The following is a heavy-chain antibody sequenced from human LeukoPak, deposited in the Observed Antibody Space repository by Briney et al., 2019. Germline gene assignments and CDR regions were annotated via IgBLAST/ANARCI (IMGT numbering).Heavy chain of an antibody. V-gene: IGHV1-18*01. J-gene: IGHJ5*01. D-gene: IGHD3-22*01. CDR3: ARYRWNFDDSSGPSRDFDS. CDR1: TSY. CDR2: IGSYEGNT. Sequence: ASVKVSCTATSYISWVRQAPGQGPEWMGWIGSYEGNTYYAQKFQGRVTVTTDTSTRTAYLERRSLTSDDTAVYYFARYRWNFDDSSGPSRDFDSWGQGTLVTVSS.